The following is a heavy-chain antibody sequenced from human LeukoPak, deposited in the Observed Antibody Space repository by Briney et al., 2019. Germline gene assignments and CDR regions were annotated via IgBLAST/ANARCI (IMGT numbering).Heavy chain of an antibody. CDR2: IYYSGST. CDR1: GGSTSSYY. J-gene: IGHJ3*02. D-gene: IGHD1-1*01. Sequence: SETLSLTCTVSGGSTSSYYWSWIRQPPGKGLEWIGFIYYSGSTNCSPSLKSRVTISVDTSKNQFSLKLTSVTAADTAVYYCARHGNGAFDIWGQGTMVTVSS. CDR3: ARHGNGAFDI. V-gene: IGHV4-59*08.